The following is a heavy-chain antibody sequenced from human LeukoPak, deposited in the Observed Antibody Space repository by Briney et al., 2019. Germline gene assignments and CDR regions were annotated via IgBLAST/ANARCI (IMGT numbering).Heavy chain of an antibody. J-gene: IGHJ4*02. V-gene: IGHV3-23*01. Sequence: PGGSLRLSCAASGFTFSSYAMSWVRQAPGKGLKWVSAISGSGGSTYYADSVKGRFTISRDNSKNTLYLQMNSLRAEDTAVYYCAKDGEDIVVVVAATWFDYWGQGTLVTVSS. CDR2: ISGSGGST. CDR3: AKDGEDIVVVVAATWFDY. CDR1: GFTFSSYA. D-gene: IGHD2-15*01.